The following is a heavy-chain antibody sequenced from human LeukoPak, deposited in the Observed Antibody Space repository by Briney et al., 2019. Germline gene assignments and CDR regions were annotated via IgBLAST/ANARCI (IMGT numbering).Heavy chain of an antibody. V-gene: IGHV3-33*01. Sequence: PGGSLRLSCAASGFTFSSFGMHWVRQAPGKGLEWVAIIWYDGSNKYSGDSVKGRFTISRDKSKNTLYLQVNSLRAEDTAVYYCARDPYYGSGKYYYGLDLWGQGTTVTVSS. CDR1: GFTFSSFG. CDR2: IWYDGSNK. D-gene: IGHD3-10*01. J-gene: IGHJ6*02. CDR3: ARDPYYGSGKYYYGLDL.